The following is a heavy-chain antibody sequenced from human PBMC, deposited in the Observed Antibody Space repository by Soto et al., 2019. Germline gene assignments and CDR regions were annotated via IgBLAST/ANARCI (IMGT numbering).Heavy chain of an antibody. Sequence: LRLSCAASGFTFSDYYMTWIRQAPGKGLEWVSYISSSSSYTKYADSVKGRFTISRDNAKNSLYLQMNSLRAEDTAVYYCARVRGSDTYYYDSSGYYGWGQGTLVTVS. V-gene: IGHV3-11*06. D-gene: IGHD3-22*01. CDR3: ARVRGSDTYYYDSSGYYG. CDR1: GFTFSDYY. J-gene: IGHJ4*02. CDR2: ISSSSSYT.